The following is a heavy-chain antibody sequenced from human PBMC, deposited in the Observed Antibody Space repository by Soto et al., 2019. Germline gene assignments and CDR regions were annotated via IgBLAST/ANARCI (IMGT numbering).Heavy chain of an antibody. Sequence: ASVKVSCKASGYTFTGYYMHWVRQAPGQGLEWMGWINPNSGGTNYAQKFQGWVTMTRDTSISTAYMELSRLRSDDTAVYYCARGRNIVLVPTAPEYYYYYGMDVWGQGTTVTVSS. CDR3: ARGRNIVLVPTAPEYYYYYGMDV. CDR2: INPNSGGT. CDR1: GYTFTGYY. J-gene: IGHJ6*02. V-gene: IGHV1-2*04. D-gene: IGHD2-2*01.